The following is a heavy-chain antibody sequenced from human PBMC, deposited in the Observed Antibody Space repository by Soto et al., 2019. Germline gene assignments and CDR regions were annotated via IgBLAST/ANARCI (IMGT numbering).Heavy chain of an antibody. CDR2: ISYDGSNK. CDR3: AKEYAAGHYYYYGMDV. CDR1: GFTFSSYG. D-gene: IGHD6-13*01. V-gene: IGHV3-30*18. Sequence: GGSLRLSCAASGFTFSSYGMHWVRQAPGKGLEWVAVISYDGSNKYYADSVKGRFTISRDNSKNTLYLQMNSLRAEDTAVYYCAKEYAAGHYYYYGMDVWGQGTTVTVS. J-gene: IGHJ6*02.